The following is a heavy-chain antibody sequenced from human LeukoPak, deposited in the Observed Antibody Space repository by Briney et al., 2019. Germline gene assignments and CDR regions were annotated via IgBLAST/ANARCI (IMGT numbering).Heavy chain of an antibody. Sequence: PGGSLRLSCAASGFTVSSNYMSWVRQAPGKGLEWVSVIYSGGSTYYAGSVKGRFTISRDNSKNTLYLQMNSLRAEDTAVYYCASWVSARRVDVWGQGTTVTVSS. D-gene: IGHD3-16*01. CDR2: IYSGGST. V-gene: IGHV3-66*01. J-gene: IGHJ6*02. CDR3: ASWVSARRVDV. CDR1: GFTVSSNY.